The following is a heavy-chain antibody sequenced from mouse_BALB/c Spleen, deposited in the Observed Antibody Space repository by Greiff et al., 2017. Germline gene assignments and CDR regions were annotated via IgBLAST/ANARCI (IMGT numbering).Heavy chain of an antibody. CDR1: GYTFTSYW. V-gene: IGHV1-7*01. CDR3: ARGDGNYLFAY. D-gene: IGHD2-1*01. J-gene: IGHJ3*01. Sequence: QVQLQQSGAELAKPGASVKMSCKASGYTFTSYWMHWVKQRPGQGLEWIGYINPSTGYTEYNQKFKDKATLTADKSSSTAYMQLSSLTSEDSAVYYCARGDGNYLFAYWGQGTLVTVSA. CDR2: INPSTGYT.